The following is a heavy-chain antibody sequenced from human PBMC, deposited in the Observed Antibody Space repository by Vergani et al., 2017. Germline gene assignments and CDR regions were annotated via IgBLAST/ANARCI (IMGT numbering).Heavy chain of an antibody. V-gene: IGHV3-21*01. CDR1: GFSFSTYS. Sequence: DVQLVEHGGGLVKPGGSLRLSCAASGFSFSTYSMNWVRQAPGKGLEWVSCISSRSTYTYYADSVKGRFTISRDHARNSLYLQMNSLRAEDTAVYYCARGGSSSSEVYNWFDPWGQGTLVTVSS. D-gene: IGHD6-6*01. CDR3: ARGGSSSSEVYNWFDP. CDR2: ISSRSTYT. J-gene: IGHJ5*02.